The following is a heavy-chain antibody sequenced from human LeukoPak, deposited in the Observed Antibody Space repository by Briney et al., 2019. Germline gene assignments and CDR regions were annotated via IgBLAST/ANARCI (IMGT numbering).Heavy chain of an antibody. CDR3: ARVARLYSSSWYGKYGMDV. Sequence: ASVKVSCKASGYTFTCYYMHWVRQAPGQGLEWMGWINPNSGGTNYAQKFQGRVTMTRDTSISTAYMELSRLRSDDTAVYYCARVARLYSSSWYGKYGMDVWGQGTTVTVSS. V-gene: IGHV1-2*02. CDR2: INPNSGGT. D-gene: IGHD6-13*01. CDR1: GYTFTCYY. J-gene: IGHJ6*02.